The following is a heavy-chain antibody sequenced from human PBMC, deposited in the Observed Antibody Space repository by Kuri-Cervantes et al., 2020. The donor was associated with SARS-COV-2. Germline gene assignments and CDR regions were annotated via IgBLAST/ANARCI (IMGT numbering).Heavy chain of an antibody. D-gene: IGHD3-10*01. CDR3: ARDGSGSLGY. CDR2: IYYSGST. CDR1: GGSISSSSYY. J-gene: IGHJ4*02. V-gene: IGHV4-39*07. Sequence: SETLSLTCTVSGGSISSSSYYWGWIRQPPGKGLEWIGSIYYSGSTYYNPSLKSRATISVDTSKNQFSLKLSSVTAADTAVYYCARDGSGSLGYWGQGTLATVSS.